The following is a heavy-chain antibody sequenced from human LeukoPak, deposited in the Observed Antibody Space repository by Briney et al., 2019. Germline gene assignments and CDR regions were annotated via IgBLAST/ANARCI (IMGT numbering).Heavy chain of an antibody. CDR1: GFAFSNYW. Sequence: GESLRLSCAASGFAFSNYWMNWPRQAPGKGLEWVANIKQDGSETNYVDSVKGRFTISRDNAKNSLYLQMNSLRAEDTALYYCGSTNSFSYWGRGTLVTVSS. V-gene: IGHV3-7*01. D-gene: IGHD2-15*01. J-gene: IGHJ4*02. CDR3: GSTNSFSY. CDR2: IKQDGSET.